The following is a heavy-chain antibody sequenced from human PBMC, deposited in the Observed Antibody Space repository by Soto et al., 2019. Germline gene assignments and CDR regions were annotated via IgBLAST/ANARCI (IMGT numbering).Heavy chain of an antibody. Sequence: PGGSLRLSCAASGFTFSSYWMNWVRQAPGKGLEWVANINQDGNEDNLLDSVKGRFTISRDNAKNSLFLQMDSLRVDDTAVYYCARTGDGHHDFLDYWGQGALVTVSS. CDR1: GFTFSSYW. D-gene: IGHD1-1*01. V-gene: IGHV3-7*01. CDR2: INQDGNED. J-gene: IGHJ4*02. CDR3: ARTGDGHHDFLDY.